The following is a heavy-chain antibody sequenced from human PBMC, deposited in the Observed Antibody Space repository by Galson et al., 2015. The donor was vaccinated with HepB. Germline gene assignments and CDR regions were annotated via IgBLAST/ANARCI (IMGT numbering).Heavy chain of an antibody. D-gene: IGHD3-16*01. CDR3: AIARPGGALDP. Sequence: ETLSLTCAVYGGSFSGYYWSWIRQPPGKGLEWIGEINHSGSTNYNPSLKSRVTISVDTSKNQFSLKLNSVTAADMAVYYCAIARPGGALDPWGQGTLVTVSS. V-gene: IGHV4-34*01. CDR1: GGSFSGYY. CDR2: INHSGST. J-gene: IGHJ5*02.